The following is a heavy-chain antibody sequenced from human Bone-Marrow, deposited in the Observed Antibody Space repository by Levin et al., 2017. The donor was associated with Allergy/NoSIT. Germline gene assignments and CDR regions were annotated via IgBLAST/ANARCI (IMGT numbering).Heavy chain of an antibody. D-gene: IGHD5-12*01. J-gene: IGHJ3*02. CDR2: ISSNGGST. CDR3: VKDAEGYSGYVRDAFDI. CDR1: GFTFSSYA. Sequence: RGESLKISCSASGFTFSSYAMHWVRQAPGKGLEYVSAISSNGGSTYYADSVKGRFTISRDNSKNTLYLQMSSLRAEDTAVYYCVKDAEGYSGYVRDAFDIWGQGTMVTVSS. V-gene: IGHV3-64D*06.